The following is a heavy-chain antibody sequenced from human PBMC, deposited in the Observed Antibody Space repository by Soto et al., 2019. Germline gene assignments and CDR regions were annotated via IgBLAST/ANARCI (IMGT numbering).Heavy chain of an antibody. CDR3: ARDLIGGYDILTPGAAFDY. V-gene: IGHV3-21*01. CDR1: GVTFRIYS. D-gene: IGHD3-9*01. CDR2: ISSSSSYI. Sequence: GGSLRLCCAASGVTFRIYSMDWVRQAPGKGMEWVSSISSSSSYIYYADSVKGRFTISRDNAKNSLYLQMNSLRAEDTAVYYCARDLIGGYDILTPGAAFDYWGQGTLVTVSS. J-gene: IGHJ4*02.